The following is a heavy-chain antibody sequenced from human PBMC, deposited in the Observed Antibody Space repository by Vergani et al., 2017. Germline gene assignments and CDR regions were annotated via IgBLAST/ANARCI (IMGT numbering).Heavy chain of an antibody. CDR2: ISSSSSTI. CDR3: ARATVTWFDY. V-gene: IGHV3-48*04. J-gene: IGHJ4*02. D-gene: IGHD4-17*01. CDR1: GFTFSSYS. Sequence: EVQLVESGGGLVQPGGSLRLSCAASGFTFSSYSMNWVRQAPGKGLEWVSYISSSSSTIYYADSVKGRFTISRDNAKNSLYLQMNSLRAEDTAVYYCARATVTWFDYWGQGTLVTVSS.